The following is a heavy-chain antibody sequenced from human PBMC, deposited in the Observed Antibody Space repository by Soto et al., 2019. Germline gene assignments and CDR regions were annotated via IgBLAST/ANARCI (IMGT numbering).Heavy chain of an antibody. V-gene: IGHV4-30-4*01. D-gene: IGHD5-12*01. CDR3: ARTPMPKGSGYDYRSYYFDY. Sequence: KASETMSLTCTVSGGSISSGDYYWSWLRQPPGKGLEWIGYIYYSGSTYYNPSLKSRVTISVDTSKNQFSLKLSSVTAADTAVYYCARTPMPKGSGYDYRSYYFDYWGQGTLVTVSS. CDR1: GGSISSGDYY. J-gene: IGHJ4*02. CDR2: IYYSGST.